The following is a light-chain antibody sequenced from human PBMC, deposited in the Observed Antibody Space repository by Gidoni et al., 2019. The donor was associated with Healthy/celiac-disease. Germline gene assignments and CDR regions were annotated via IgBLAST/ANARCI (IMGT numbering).Light chain of an antibody. CDR1: QSLLHSNGYNY. V-gene: IGKV2-28*01. CDR2: LGA. J-gene: IGKJ1*01. CDR3: MQALQTPT. Sequence: DIVMTQSPLSLPVTPGEPASISCRSSQSLLHSNGYNYVDWYLQKPGQSPQLLINLGAKRASGVPDRCSGSGSGTDFTLKISRVEAEDVGVYYCMQALQTPTFGQGTKVEIK.